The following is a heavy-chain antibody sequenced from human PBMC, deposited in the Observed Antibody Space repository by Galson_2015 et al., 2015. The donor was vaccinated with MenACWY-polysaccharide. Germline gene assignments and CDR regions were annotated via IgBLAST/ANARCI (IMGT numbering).Heavy chain of an antibody. J-gene: IGHJ4*02. D-gene: IGHD1-26*01. Sequence: SETLSLTCAVSDYSIRSGYFWGWIRQPPGKGLEWIASIFHSGTTYYNPSLKGRVTISVDTSKNQFSLKLSSVTAADTAVYYCARVEKYSGSFYILHWGQGTLVTVSS. CDR2: IFHSGTT. V-gene: IGHV4-38-2*01. CDR3: ARVEKYSGSFYILH. CDR1: DYSIRSGYF.